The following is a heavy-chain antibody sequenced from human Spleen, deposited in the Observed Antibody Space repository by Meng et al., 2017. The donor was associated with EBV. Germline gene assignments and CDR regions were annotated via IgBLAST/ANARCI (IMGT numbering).Heavy chain of an antibody. CDR1: GGSFSNFG. J-gene: IGHJ6*02. CDR3: ARDVYYNLDV. V-gene: IGHV1-69*01. Sequence: QVQLVQSGSEVRKPGSSVKVSCEASGGSFSNFGISWLRQAPGQGLEWMGGIIPMIGTGNYAQKFQGRVTITADEVTTTAYMELRSLAFDDTAVYYCARDVYYNLDVWGQGTMVTVSS. CDR2: IIPMIGTG.